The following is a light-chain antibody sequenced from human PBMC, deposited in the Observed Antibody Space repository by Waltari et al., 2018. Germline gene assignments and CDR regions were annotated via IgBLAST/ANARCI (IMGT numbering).Light chain of an antibody. CDR3: QQYDVSLLT. V-gene: IGKV3-20*01. Sequence: ELVLTQSTVTLSLSPGEGATLSCRTSQTIRTTYLAWYQQKPGQAPTLLIYGAFTRATGIPDRFTGSGSGTDFSLTISSLEPEDFATYYCQQYDVSLLTFGGGTKVEIK. CDR2: GAF. CDR1: QTIRTTY. J-gene: IGKJ4*01.